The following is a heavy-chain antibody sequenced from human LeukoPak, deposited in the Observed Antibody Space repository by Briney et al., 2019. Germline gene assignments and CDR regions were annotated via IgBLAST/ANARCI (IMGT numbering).Heavy chain of an antibody. CDR3: ARDGNDVQDAFDI. J-gene: IGHJ3*02. D-gene: IGHD1-1*01. V-gene: IGHV4-38-2*02. CDR2: IYHSGST. CDR1: GYSISSGYY. Sequence: SETLSLTCAVSGYSISSGYYWGWIRQPPGKGLEWIGSIYHSGSTYYNPSLKSRVTISVDTSKNQFSLKLSSVTAADTAVYYCARDGNDVQDAFDIWGQGTMVTVSS.